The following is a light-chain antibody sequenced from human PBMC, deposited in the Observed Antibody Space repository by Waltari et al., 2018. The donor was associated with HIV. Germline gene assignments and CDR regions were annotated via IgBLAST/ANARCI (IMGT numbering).Light chain of an antibody. J-gene: IGLJ1*01. CDR2: GNN. Sequence: QSVLTQPPSVSGAPGQRVTLSCTGSSSNIGAGYDVHWYQQLPGTAPKVLIFGNNNRPSGVPDRFSSFKSGTSASLAITGLQDEDEADYYCQSYDSSLSGHVFGSGTKVTVL. V-gene: IGLV1-40*01. CDR1: SSNIGAGYD. CDR3: QSYDSSLSGHV.